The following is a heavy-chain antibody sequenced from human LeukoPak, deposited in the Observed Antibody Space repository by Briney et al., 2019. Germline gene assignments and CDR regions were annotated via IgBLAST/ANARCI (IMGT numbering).Heavy chain of an antibody. J-gene: IGHJ5*02. CDR3: AREPLRYFDWLLSS. Sequence: ASVKVSCKASGYTFTGYYMHWVRQAPGQGLEWMGWINPNSGGTNYAQKFQGGVTMTRDTSISTAYMELSRLRSDDTAVYYCAREPLRYFDWLLSSWGQGTLVTVSS. CDR1: GYTFTGYY. D-gene: IGHD3-9*01. V-gene: IGHV1-2*02. CDR2: INPNSGGT.